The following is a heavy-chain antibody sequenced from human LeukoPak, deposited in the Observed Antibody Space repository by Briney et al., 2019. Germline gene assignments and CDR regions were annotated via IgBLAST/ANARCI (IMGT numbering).Heavy chain of an antibody. J-gene: IGHJ4*02. Sequence: SVNVSCKASGGTFSSYAISWVRQAPGQGREWMGGIIPIFGTANYAQKFQGRVTITTDESTSTAYMELSSLRSEDTAVYYCARLSPGLPSGGQARFDYWGQGTLVTVSS. D-gene: IGHD3-16*01. V-gene: IGHV1-69*05. CDR2: IIPIFGTA. CDR3: ARLSPGLPSGGQARFDY. CDR1: GGTFSSYA.